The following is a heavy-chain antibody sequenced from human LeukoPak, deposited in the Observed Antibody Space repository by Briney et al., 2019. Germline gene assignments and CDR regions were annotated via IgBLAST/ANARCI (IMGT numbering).Heavy chain of an antibody. Sequence: SETLSLTCTVSGYFISSGYYWGWIRQPPGKGLEWIGSIYHSGSTYYNPSLKSRVTISVDTSKNQFSLKLSSVTAADTAVYYCARAQEYFYDSKFDPWGQGTLVTVSS. CDR2: IYHSGST. CDR1: GYFISSGYY. CDR3: ARAQEYFYDSKFDP. V-gene: IGHV4-38-2*02. J-gene: IGHJ5*02. D-gene: IGHD3-22*01.